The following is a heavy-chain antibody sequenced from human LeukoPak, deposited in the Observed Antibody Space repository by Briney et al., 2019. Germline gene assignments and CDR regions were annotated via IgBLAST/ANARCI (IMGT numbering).Heavy chain of an antibody. CDR1: GFTFSSYS. CDR2: ISSSSSTI. J-gene: IGHJ6*02. D-gene: IGHD4-11*01. Sequence: TGGSLRLSCAASGFTFSSYSMNWVRQAPGKGLEWVSYISSSSSTIYYADSVKGRFTISRDNAKNSLYLQMNSLRVEDTAVYYCAKRRLGDSYFYYGTDVWGQGTTVTVSS. V-gene: IGHV3-48*04. CDR3: AKRRLGDSYFYYGTDV.